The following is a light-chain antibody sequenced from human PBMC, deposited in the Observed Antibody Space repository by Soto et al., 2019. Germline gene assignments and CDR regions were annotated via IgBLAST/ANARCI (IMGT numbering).Light chain of an antibody. V-gene: IGLV2-14*01. CDR1: SSDVGGYNY. CDR3: SSYTSSSTLV. Sequence: QSALTQPASVSGSPGQSTTISCPGTSSDVGGYNYVSWYQQHPGKAPELMIYDVSNRPSGVSNRFSGSKSGNTASLTISGLQAEDEADYYCSSYTSSSTLVFGTGTKVTVL. J-gene: IGLJ1*01. CDR2: DVS.